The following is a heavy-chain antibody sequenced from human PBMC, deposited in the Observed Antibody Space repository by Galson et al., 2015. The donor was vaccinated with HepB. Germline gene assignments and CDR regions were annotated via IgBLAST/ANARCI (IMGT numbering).Heavy chain of an antibody. CDR2: IFYSGST. D-gene: IGHD3-22*01. CDR1: GGSISSDSYS. J-gene: IGHJ3*02. V-gene: IGHV4-30-2*01. CDR3: VRGIVVAPVWGAFDI. Sequence: TLSLTCGVSGGSISSDSYSWSWIRQPPGKGLEWIGYIFYSGSTDYNPSLKSRVTTSVDRSKNQFSLKLDSVTAADTAVYYCVRGIVVAPVWGAFDIWGQGIMVTVSS.